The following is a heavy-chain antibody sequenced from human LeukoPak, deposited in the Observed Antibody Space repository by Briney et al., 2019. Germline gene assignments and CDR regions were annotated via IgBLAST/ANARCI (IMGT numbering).Heavy chain of an antibody. CDR3: ARCPRWAHFDY. D-gene: IGHD4-23*01. Sequence: PGGSLRLSCAGSGFTFSSYEMNWVRQAPGKGLEWVSYISSSGRAIYYADSVKGRFTVSRDNAKNSLYLQMNSLRAEDTAVYYCARCPRWAHFDYWGQGTLVTVPS. CDR1: GFTFSSYE. CDR2: ISSSGRAI. V-gene: IGHV3-48*03. J-gene: IGHJ4*02.